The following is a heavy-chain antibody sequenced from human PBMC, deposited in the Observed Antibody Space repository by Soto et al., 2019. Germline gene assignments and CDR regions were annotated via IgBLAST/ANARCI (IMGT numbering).Heavy chain of an antibody. CDR2: IYWDDDK. CDR1: GFSLTTSGVG. J-gene: IGHJ4*02. CDR3: AHRVLRTVFGLVTPPAIFFHF. Sequence: QITLNESGPTQVKPRQTLTLTCTFSGFSLTTSGVGVGWIRQSPGKAPEWLALIYWDDDKRYSPSLKSRLTTTKDPTKNRGFLTRADLDPGDKAPFYCAHRVLRTVFGLVTPPAIFFHFGGQGPPAPVS. V-gene: IGHV2-5*02. D-gene: IGHD3-3*01.